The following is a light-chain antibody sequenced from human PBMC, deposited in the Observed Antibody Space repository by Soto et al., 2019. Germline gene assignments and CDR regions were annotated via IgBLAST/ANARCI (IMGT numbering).Light chain of an antibody. V-gene: IGKV3-20*01. CDR2: AAS. CDR3: QQQRT. CDR1: QSLSSSY. Sequence: EIVLTQFPGTLSLSPGERATLSCRPSQSLSSSYLVWYQQKPGQAPRLLIYAASRWATGIPDRFSGSGSATESTLTISRLEPEDAAVYYRQQQRTFGKENKLEIK. J-gene: IGKJ2*01.